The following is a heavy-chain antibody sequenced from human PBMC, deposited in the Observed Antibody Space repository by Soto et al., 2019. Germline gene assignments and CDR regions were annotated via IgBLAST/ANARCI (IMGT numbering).Heavy chain of an antibody. CDR1: GFTFSSYG. D-gene: IGHD4-17*01. J-gene: IGHJ4*02. CDR3: AKEAYGVADY. Sequence: QVQLVESGGGVVQPGRSLRLSCAASGFTFSSYGMHWVRQAPGKGLEWVAVISYDGSNKYYADSVKGRFTISRDNSKNTLYLQMNSLRAEVTAVYYCAKEAYGVADYWGQGTLVTVSS. CDR2: ISYDGSNK. V-gene: IGHV3-30*18.